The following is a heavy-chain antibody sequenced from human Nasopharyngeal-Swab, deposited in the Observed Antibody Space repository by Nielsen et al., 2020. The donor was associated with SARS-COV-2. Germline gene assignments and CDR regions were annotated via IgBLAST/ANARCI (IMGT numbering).Heavy chain of an antibody. CDR2: INSDGSST. CDR3: ASGRRGRGQGVVDY. Sequence: GGSLRLSCAASGFTFSSYWMHWVRQAPGKGLVWVSRINSDGSSTSYADSVKGRFTISRDNAKNTLYLQMNSLRAEDTAVYYCASGRRGRGQGVVDYWGQGTLVTVSS. CDR1: GFTFSSYW. J-gene: IGHJ4*02. V-gene: IGHV3-74*01. D-gene: IGHD3-3*01.